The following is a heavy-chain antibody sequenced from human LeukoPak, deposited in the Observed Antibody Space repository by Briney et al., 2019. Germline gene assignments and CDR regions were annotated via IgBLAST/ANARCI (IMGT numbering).Heavy chain of an antibody. CDR3: ARERNDCYGSSGCVGDSYMDV. V-gene: IGHV7-4-1*02. CDR2: INTNTGNP. J-gene: IGHJ6*03. D-gene: IGHD3-22*01. CDR1: GYTFTSYA. Sequence: ASVKVSCKSSGYTFTSYAMNWVRQAPGQGLEWMGWINTNTGNPTYAQGFTGRFVFSLDTSVSTAYLQISSLKADDTAVYYCARERNDCYGSSGCVGDSYMDVWGKGTTVTVSS.